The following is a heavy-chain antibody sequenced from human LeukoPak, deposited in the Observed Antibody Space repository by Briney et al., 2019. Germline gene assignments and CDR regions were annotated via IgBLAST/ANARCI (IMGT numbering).Heavy chain of an antibody. CDR1: GGSISSYY. V-gene: IGHV4-59*01. CDR2: IYYSGST. J-gene: IGHJ3*02. D-gene: IGHD6-19*01. Sequence: NPSETLSLTCTVSGGSISSYYWSWIRQPPGKGLEWIGYIYYSGSTNYNPSLKSRVTISVDTSKNQFSLKLSSVTAADTAVYYCTIAVAANDAFDIWGQGTMVTVSS. CDR3: TIAVAANDAFDI.